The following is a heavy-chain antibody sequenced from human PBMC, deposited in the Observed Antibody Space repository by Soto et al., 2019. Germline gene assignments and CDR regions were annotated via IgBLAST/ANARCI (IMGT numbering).Heavy chain of an antibody. CDR3: ARSWIHYTFDY. V-gene: IGHV4-59*01. J-gene: IGHJ4*02. CDR2: IYYSGST. Sequence: TSETLSLTCTVSGGSISSYYWSWIRQPPGKGLEWIGYIYYSGSTNYNPSLKSRVTISVDTSKNQFSLKLSPVTAADTAVYYCARSWIHYTFDYWGQGTLVTVSS. D-gene: IGHD4-4*01. CDR1: GGSISSYY.